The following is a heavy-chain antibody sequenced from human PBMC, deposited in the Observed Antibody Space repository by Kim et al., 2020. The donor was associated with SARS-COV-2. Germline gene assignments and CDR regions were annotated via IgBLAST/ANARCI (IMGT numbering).Heavy chain of an antibody. CDR1: GGSISSYY. CDR2: IYTSGST. J-gene: IGHJ5*02. V-gene: IGHV4-4*07. CDR3: ARDAGDLEWLFSNWFDP. Sequence: SETLSLTCTVSGGSISSYYWSWIRQPAGKGLEWIGRIYTSGSTNYNPSLKSRVTMSVDTSKNQFSLKLSSVTAADTAVYYCARDAGDLEWLFSNWFDPWGQGTLVTVSS. D-gene: IGHD3-3*01.